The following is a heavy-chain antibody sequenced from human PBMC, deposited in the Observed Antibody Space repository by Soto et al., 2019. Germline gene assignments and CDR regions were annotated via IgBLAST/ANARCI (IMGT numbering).Heavy chain of an antibody. V-gene: IGHV3-53*01. Sequence: PXGSLVLSCAASTSGFGGSNYMTCVRQSPGKGLEWVSVIYRDGNTYYVDSVKGRFTISRDNSKNTLYLQMNSLRGEDTAVYYCARGRFGMDVSGQGTTVTVPS. CDR1: TSGFGGSNY. J-gene: IGHJ6*02. CDR3: ARGRFGMDV. CDR2: IYRDGNT.